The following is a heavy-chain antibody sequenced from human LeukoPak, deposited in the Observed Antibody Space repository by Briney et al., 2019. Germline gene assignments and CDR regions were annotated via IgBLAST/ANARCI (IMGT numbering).Heavy chain of an antibody. D-gene: IGHD3-16*01. Sequence: SETLSLTCTVSGASISSYYWSWLRQPPGKGLEWIGYIYHSGSTNYNLSLKSRVTTSVDTSKSQFSLKLSSVTAADTAVYYCARYYGSGNYDYYYGMDVWGQGTTVTVSS. J-gene: IGHJ6*02. CDR1: GASISSYY. CDR3: ARYYGSGNYDYYYGMDV. V-gene: IGHV4-59*08. CDR2: IYHSGST.